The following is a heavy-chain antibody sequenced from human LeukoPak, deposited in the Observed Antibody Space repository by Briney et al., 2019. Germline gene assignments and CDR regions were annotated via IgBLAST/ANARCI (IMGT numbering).Heavy chain of an antibody. D-gene: IGHD4-17*01. CDR1: GGSISSYY. CDR2: IYYSGST. V-gene: IGHV4-59*01. J-gene: IGHJ6*02. CDR3: ARVRTSTVTYYYYYYGMDV. Sequence: SETLSLTCTVSGGSISSYYWSWIRQPPGKGLEWIGYIYYSGSTSYNPSLKSRVTISVDTSKNQFSLKLSSVTAADTAVYYCARVRTSTVTYYYYYYGMDVWGQGTTVTVSS.